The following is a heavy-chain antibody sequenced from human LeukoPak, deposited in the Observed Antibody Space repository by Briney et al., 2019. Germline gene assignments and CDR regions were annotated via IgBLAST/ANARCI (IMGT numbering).Heavy chain of an antibody. CDR3: ARGARIVGARDLDY. Sequence: ASVKVSCKASGYTFTGYYMHWVRQAPGQGLEWMGWISAYNGNTNYAQNLHGRVTMTTDTSTSTAYMELRSLRSDDSAVYYCARGARIVGARDLDYWGQGTLVTVSS. V-gene: IGHV1-18*04. J-gene: IGHJ4*02. CDR1: GYTFTGYY. D-gene: IGHD1-26*01. CDR2: ISAYNGNT.